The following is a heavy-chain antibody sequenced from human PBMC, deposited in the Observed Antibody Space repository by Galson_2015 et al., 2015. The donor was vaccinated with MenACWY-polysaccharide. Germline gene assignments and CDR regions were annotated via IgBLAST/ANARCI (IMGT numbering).Heavy chain of an antibody. D-gene: IGHD1-26*01. V-gene: IGHV4-61*01. CDR2: MSYSGRA. Sequence: LTCTVSGGSVRSDSYYWGWLRQPPGGGLEWIGYMSYSGRANSNPSLKSRVTISLDTSKNQFSLRLTSVTAADTAIYYCAREPTYSGSFGWFDPWGQGTLVTVSS. CDR3: AREPTYSGSFGWFDP. J-gene: IGHJ5*02. CDR1: GGSVRSDSYY.